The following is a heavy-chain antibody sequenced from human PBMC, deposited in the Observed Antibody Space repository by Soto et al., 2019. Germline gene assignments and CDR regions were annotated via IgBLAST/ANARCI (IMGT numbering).Heavy chain of an antibody. D-gene: IGHD2-2*03. CDR1: GGSISSYY. Sequence: SETLSLTCTVSGGSISSYYWSWIRQPPGKGLEWIGYIYYSGSTNYNPSLKSRVTISVDTSKNQFSLKLSSVTAADTAVYYCARLSVGSKFDYWGRGTLVTVSS. CDR3: ARLSVGSKFDY. V-gene: IGHV4-59*01. CDR2: IYYSGST. J-gene: IGHJ4*01.